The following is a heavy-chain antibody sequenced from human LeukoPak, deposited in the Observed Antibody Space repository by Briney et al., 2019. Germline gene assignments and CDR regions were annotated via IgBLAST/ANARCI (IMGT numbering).Heavy chain of an antibody. CDR2: IYNSGST. CDR3: ARGRIAARVYYYYYYGMDV. D-gene: IGHD6-6*01. CDR1: GGSISSYY. V-gene: IGHV4-59*12. Sequence: PSETLSLTCTVSGGSISSYYWSWIRQPPGKGLEWIGYIYNSGSTNYNPSLKSRVTISVDTSKNQFSLKLSSVTAADTAVYYCARGRIAARVYYYYYYGMDVWGQGTTVTVSS. J-gene: IGHJ6*02.